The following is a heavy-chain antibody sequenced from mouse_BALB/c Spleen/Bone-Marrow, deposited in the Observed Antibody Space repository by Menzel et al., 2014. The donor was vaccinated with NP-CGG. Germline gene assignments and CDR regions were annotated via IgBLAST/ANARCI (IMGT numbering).Heavy chain of an antibody. Sequence: VQVVESGPELVKPGASVQVSCKASGYAFTSYNMYWVKQSHGKSLEWIGHIDPYNGGTSYNQKFKGKATLTVDKSSSTAYMHLNSLTSEDSAVYYCAREDYGSGFAYWGQGTLVTVSA. CDR1: GYAFTSYN. J-gene: IGHJ3*01. V-gene: IGHV1S135*01. CDR2: IDPYNGGT. CDR3: AREDYGSGFAY. D-gene: IGHD1-1*01.